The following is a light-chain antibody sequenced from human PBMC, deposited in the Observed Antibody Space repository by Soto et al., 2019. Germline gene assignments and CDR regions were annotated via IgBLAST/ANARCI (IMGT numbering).Light chain of an antibody. CDR2: DND. CDR1: TSNIGNYY. J-gene: IGLJ2*01. CDR3: GSWDGGLSVVL. Sequence: QSVLTQPPSISAAPGQKVTLSCSGSTSNIGNYYVSWYQKLPGTAPKLLISDNDNRPSGIPDRFSGSKSGTSATLDITGLQTGDEADYYCGSWDGGLSVVLFGGGTKVTVL. V-gene: IGLV1-51*01.